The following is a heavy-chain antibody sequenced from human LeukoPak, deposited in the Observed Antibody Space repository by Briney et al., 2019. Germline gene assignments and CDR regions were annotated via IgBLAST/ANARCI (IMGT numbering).Heavy chain of an antibody. CDR1: GYTFTGYY. CDR2: INPNSGGT. J-gene: IGHJ4*02. V-gene: IGHV1-2*02. Sequence: ASVKVSCKASGYTFTGYYMHWVRQAPGQGLERMGWINPNSGGTNYAQKFQGRVTMTRDTSISTAYMELSSLRSEDTAAYYCARDMGQGDGYMGYWGQGTLVTVSS. CDR3: ARDMGQGDGYMGY. D-gene: IGHD5-24*01.